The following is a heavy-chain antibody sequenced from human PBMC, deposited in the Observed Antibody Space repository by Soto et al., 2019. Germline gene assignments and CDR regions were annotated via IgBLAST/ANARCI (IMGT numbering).Heavy chain of an antibody. J-gene: IGHJ4*02. CDR3: ARGPHITTFGS. CDR1: GGSISSYY. CDR2: IYYSGST. D-gene: IGHD2-2*01. V-gene: IGHV4-59*01. Sequence: SETLSLTCTVSGGSISSYYWSWIRQPPGKGLEWLGYIYYSGSTNYNPSLKSRVTISVDTSKNQFSLKLSSVTAADTAVYYCARGPHITTFGSWGQGTMVTVSS.